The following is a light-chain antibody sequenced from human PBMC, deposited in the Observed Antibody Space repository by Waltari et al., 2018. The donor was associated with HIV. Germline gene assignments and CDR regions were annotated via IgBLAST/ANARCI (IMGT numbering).Light chain of an antibody. CDR2: STN. CDR3: VLYMGSGSCM. CDR1: SGSVSPSSY. J-gene: IGLJ3*02. V-gene: IGLV8-61*01. Sequence: QTVVTQEPSFSVSPGGTVTLTCGLSSGSVSPSSYPSWYQQTPGQAPLTLIYSTNTRSSGVPDRFAGSILGNKAALTITGAHADDDSDYYCVLYMGSGSCMFGGGTKLTVL.